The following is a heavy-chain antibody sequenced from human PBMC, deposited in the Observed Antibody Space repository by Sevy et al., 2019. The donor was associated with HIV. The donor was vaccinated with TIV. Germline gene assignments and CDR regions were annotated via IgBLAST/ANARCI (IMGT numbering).Heavy chain of an antibody. J-gene: IGHJ6*02. CDR3: TATIQLWLRGQGMDV. V-gene: IGHV3-15*01. Sequence: LSLTCAASGFTFSNAWMSWVRQAPGKGLEWVGRIKSKTDGGTTDYAAPVKGRFTISRDDSKNTLYLQMNSLKTEDTAVYYCTATIQLWLRGQGMDVWGQGTTVTVSS. D-gene: IGHD5-18*01. CDR1: GFTFSNAW. CDR2: IKSKTDGGTT.